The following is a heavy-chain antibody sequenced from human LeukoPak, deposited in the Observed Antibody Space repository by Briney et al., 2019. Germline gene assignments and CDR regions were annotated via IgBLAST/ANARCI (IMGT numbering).Heavy chain of an antibody. V-gene: IGHV4-39*07. Sequence: SETLSLTCTVSGGSISSSSYYWGWIRQPPGKGLEWIGSIYYSGSTYYNPSLKSRVTISVDTSKNQFSLKLSSVTAADTAVYYCAREPYRYCSGGSCYPYNWFDPWGQGTLVTVSS. CDR2: IYYSGST. CDR1: GGSISSSSYY. D-gene: IGHD2-15*01. J-gene: IGHJ5*02. CDR3: AREPYRYCSGGSCYPYNWFDP.